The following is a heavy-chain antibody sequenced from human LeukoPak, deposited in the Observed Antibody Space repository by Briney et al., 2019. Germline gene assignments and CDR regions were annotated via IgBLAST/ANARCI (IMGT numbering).Heavy chain of an antibody. Sequence: NPSETLSLTCAVSGGSISSGGYSWSWIRQPPGKGLEWIGYIYHSGSTYYNPSLKSRVTISVDRSKNQFSLKLSSVTAADTAVYYCARGPGNPNYYYYGMDVWGQGTTVTVSS. V-gene: IGHV4-30-2*01. CDR3: ARGPGNPNYYYYGMDV. CDR2: IYHSGST. D-gene: IGHD2/OR15-2a*01. J-gene: IGHJ6*02. CDR1: GGSISSGGYS.